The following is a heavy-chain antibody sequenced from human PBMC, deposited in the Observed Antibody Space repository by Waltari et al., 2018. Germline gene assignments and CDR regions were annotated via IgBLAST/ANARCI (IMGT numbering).Heavy chain of an antibody. V-gene: IGHV3-48*01. J-gene: IGHJ4*02. Sequence: EVQLVESGGGLVQPGGSLRLSCAASGFTFSSYSMNWVRQAPGKGLEWVSYISSSSSTIYYADSGKGRFTISRDNAKNSLYRQMNSLRAEDTAVYYCARDFGGQWLVHYYFDYWGQGTLVTVSS. D-gene: IGHD6-19*01. CDR2: ISSSSSTI. CDR1: GFTFSSYS. CDR3: ARDFGGQWLVHYYFDY.